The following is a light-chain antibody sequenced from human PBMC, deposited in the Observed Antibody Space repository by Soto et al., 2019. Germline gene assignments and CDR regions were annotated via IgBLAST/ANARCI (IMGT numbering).Light chain of an antibody. V-gene: IGKV3-15*01. Sequence: EIVLTQSPVTLSVSTGERATLSCRASQSVGNKLGWYQQRPGQAPRLLIIGASTRATGVPAKFSGSGSGTEFSLTINNLQSEDSAIYYCHQYASWSPFTSGPGTRLEIK. CDR2: GAS. CDR3: HQYASWSPFT. CDR1: QSVGNK. J-gene: IGKJ5*01.